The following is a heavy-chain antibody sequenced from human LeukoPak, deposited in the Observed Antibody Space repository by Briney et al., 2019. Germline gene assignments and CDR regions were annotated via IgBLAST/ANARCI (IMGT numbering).Heavy chain of an antibody. CDR3: ARGGIAGHWYFDL. Sequence: PSHTLSLTCAVYGGSFSGYYWSWIRQPPGKGLEWIGEINHSGSTNYNPSLKSRVTISVDTSKNQFSLKLSSVTAADTAVYYCARGGIAGHWYFDLWGRGTLVTVSS. V-gene: IGHV4-34*01. CDR2: INHSGST. CDR1: GGSFSGYY. D-gene: IGHD6-13*01. J-gene: IGHJ2*01.